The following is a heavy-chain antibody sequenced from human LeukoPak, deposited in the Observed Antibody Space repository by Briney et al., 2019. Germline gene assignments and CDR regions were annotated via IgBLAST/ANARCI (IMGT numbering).Heavy chain of an antibody. Sequence: GGSLRPSCAASGFTFSKYWMLWVRQAPGKGLESVSRINTEGTVTTYADSVKGRFTVSRDNADNTMFLQMNSVRDEDTAVYYCATKQWLAPPPDSWGQGTPVTVSS. CDR1: GFTFSKYW. CDR2: INTEGTVT. CDR3: ATKQWLAPPPDS. D-gene: IGHD6-19*01. V-gene: IGHV3-74*01. J-gene: IGHJ4*02.